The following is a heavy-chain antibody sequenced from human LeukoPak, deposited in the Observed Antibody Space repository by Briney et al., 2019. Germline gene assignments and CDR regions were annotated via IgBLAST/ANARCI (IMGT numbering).Heavy chain of an antibody. D-gene: IGHD6-19*01. CDR3: ARHSSGWINFDY. CDR1: GGTFSSYA. CDR2: IIPIFGTT. V-gene: IGHV1-69*05. Sequence: XVKVSCKASGGTFSSYAISWVRQAPGQGLEWMGRIIPIFGTTNYAQKFQGRVTITTDESTSTAYMELSSLRSEDTAVYYCARHSSGWINFDYWGQGTLVTVSS. J-gene: IGHJ4*02.